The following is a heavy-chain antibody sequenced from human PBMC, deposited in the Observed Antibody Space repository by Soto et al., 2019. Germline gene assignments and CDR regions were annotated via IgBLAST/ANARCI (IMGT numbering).Heavy chain of an antibody. CDR3: AHREASASSGAYDY. J-gene: IGHJ4*02. CDR1: GGTFSSYA. V-gene: IGHV1-69*06. Sequence: SVKVSCKASGGTFSSYAISWVRQAPGQGLEWMGGIIPIFGTANYAQKFQGRVTITADTSKNQVVLTMTNLDPVDTATYYCAHREASASSGAYDYWGQGTLVTVSS. D-gene: IGHD6-6*01. CDR2: IIPIFGTA.